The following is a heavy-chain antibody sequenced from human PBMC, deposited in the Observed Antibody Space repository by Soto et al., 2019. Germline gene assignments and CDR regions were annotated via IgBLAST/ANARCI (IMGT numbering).Heavy chain of an antibody. CDR1: GYTFTNYD. V-gene: IGHV1-8*01. J-gene: IGHJ4*02. Sequence: GASVKLSCKASGYTFTNYDINWVRQATGQGLEWMGWMNPNSGNTGYAQKFQGRVTMTKNTSISTAYMQLSSLRSEDTAVYYCARMGVGATEDYWGQGTLVIVSS. D-gene: IGHD1-26*01. CDR3: ARMGVGATEDY. CDR2: MNPNSGNT.